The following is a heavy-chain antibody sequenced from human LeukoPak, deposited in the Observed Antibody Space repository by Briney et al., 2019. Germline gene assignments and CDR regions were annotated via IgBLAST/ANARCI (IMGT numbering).Heavy chain of an antibody. CDR3: VRYYTRQSWYFDL. CDR1: GFTFSGDW. Sequence: PGGSLRLSCVASGFTFSGDWMIWVRQSPGKGLEWVANIKPDEGEKYYVDSVKGRFTVSRDNAKNSLYLQMNSLRAEDTAVYYCVRYYTRQSWYFDLWGRGTLVTVSS. V-gene: IGHV3-7*01. CDR2: IKPDEGEK. J-gene: IGHJ2*01. D-gene: IGHD3-10*01.